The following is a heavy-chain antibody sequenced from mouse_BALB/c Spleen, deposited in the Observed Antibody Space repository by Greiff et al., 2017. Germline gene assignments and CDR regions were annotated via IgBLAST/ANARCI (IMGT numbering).Heavy chain of an antibody. D-gene: IGHD2-1*01. V-gene: IGHV5-6*01. CDR2: ISSGGSYT. J-gene: IGHJ3*01. CDR3: ARQKGDYGSSWFAY. CDR1: GFTFSSYG. Sequence: EVKLVESGGDLVKPGGSLKLSCAASGFTFSSYGMSWVRQTPDKRLEWVATISSGGSYTYYPDSVKGRFTISRDNAKNTLYLQMSSLKSEDTAMYYCARQKGDYGSSWFAYWGQGTLVTVSA.